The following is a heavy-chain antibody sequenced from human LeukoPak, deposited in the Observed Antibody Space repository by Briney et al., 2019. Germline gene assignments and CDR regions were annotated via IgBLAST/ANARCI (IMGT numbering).Heavy chain of an antibody. J-gene: IGHJ5*02. Sequence: PGGSLRLSCAASGFTFSSYGMHWVRQAPGKGLEWVAFIRYDGSNKYYADSVKGRFTISRDNSKNTLYLQMNSLRAEDTAVYYCAKDGPSAAGPTWWFDPWGQGTLVTVSS. V-gene: IGHV3-30*02. D-gene: IGHD6-13*01. CDR1: GFTFSSYG. CDR3: AKDGPSAAGPTWWFDP. CDR2: IRYDGSNK.